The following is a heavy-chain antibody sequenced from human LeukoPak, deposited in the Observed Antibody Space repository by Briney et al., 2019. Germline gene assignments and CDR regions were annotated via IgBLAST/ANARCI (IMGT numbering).Heavy chain of an antibody. J-gene: IGHJ4*02. V-gene: IGHV3-15*01. CDR1: GFTFSNAW. D-gene: IGHD1-1*01. Sequence: GGSLRLSCAASGFTFSNAWMSWVRQAPGKGLEWVGRIKSKTDGGTTDYAAPVKGRFTISRDDSKNTLYLQMNSLKTEDTAVYYCTTGSPTGTTETNDYWGQGTLVTVSS. CDR3: TTGSPTGTTETNDY. CDR2: IKSKTDGGTT.